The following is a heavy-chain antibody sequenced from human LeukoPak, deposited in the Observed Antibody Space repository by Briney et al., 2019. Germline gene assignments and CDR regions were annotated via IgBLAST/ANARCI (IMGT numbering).Heavy chain of an antibody. D-gene: IGHD2-15*01. CDR2: INPSGGST. CDR3: ARVGGSSWFDY. Sequence: ASVKVSCKASGYTFTSYYIHWVRQAPGQGLERMGIINPSGGSTTYAQKFQGRVTMTRDTSTSTVYMELRSLRSEDTAVYYCARVGGSSWFDYWGQGTLVTVSS. CDR1: GYTFTSYY. V-gene: IGHV1-46*03. J-gene: IGHJ4*02.